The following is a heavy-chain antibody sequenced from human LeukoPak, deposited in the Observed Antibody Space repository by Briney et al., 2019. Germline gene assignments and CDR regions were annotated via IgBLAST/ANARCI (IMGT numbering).Heavy chain of an antibody. CDR3: ARKGSSGWYWFDP. Sequence: GASVKVSCKASGYTFTSYAMHWVRQAPGQRLEWMGWINAGNGNTKYTQKFQGRVTITRDTSASTAYMELSSLRSEDTAVYYCARKGSSGWYWFDPWGQGTLVTVSS. CDR2: INAGNGNT. CDR1: GYTFTSYA. V-gene: IGHV1-3*01. J-gene: IGHJ5*02. D-gene: IGHD6-19*01.